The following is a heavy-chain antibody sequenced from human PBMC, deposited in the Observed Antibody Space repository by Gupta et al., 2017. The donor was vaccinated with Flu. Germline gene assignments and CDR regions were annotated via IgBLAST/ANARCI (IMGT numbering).Heavy chain of an antibody. Sequence: SDVVDWVRHAPRRCLHWVAGISHHGRNNYHTDSVNCRFAISRDDSNNTLDVEMSGLRIEDRALYYFSKDWRWNNNIYGMNHWGQGTPVNVSS. CDR3: SKDWRWNNNIYGMNH. D-gene: IGHD1-1*01. CDR1: SDV. V-gene: IGHV3-30*18. J-gene: IGHJ6*02. CDR2: ISHHGRNN.